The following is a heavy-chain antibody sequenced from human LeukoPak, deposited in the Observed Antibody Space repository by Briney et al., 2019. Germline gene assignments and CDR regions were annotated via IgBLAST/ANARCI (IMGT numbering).Heavy chain of an antibody. V-gene: IGHV1-2*02. CDR2: INPNSGGT. D-gene: IGHD3-3*01. J-gene: IGHJ5*02. Sequence: ASVKVSCKASGYTFIDYWIHWVRQAPGQGLEWMGWINPNSGGTNYAQKFQGRVTMTRDTSISTAYMELSRLRSDDTAVYYCARDGLEYDFWSGYFGWFDPWGQGTLVTVSS. CDR3: ARDGLEYDFWSGYFGWFDP. CDR1: GYTFIDYW.